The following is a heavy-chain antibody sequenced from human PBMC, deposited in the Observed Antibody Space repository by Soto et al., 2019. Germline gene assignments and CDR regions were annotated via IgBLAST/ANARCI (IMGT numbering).Heavy chain of an antibody. CDR3: ARSRGATTGFDY. D-gene: IGHD1-26*01. CDR2: IIPIFGTA. V-gene: IGHV1-69*06. J-gene: IGHJ4*02. Sequence: SVKVSCKASGGTFSSYAISWVRQAPGQGLEWMGGIIPIFGTANYAQKFQGRVTITADKSTSTAYMELSSLRSEDTAVYYCARSRGATTGFDYWGQGTLVTVSS. CDR1: GGTFSSYA.